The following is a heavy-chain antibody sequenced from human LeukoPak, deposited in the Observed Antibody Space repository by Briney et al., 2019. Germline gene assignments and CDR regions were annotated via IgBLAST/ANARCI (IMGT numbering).Heavy chain of an antibody. J-gene: IGHJ4*02. Sequence: GGSLRLSCAASGFTVSRNYMSWVRQAPGKGLEWVSVSFSGGDTYYPDSVKGRFTVSRDNPKNTVYLQMNSLRAEDTAVYFCARSPVLDRNDWSFADWGQGTLVTVSS. V-gene: IGHV3-53*01. CDR3: ARSPVLDRNDWSFAD. CDR2: SFSGGDT. CDR1: GFTVSRNY. D-gene: IGHD1-1*01.